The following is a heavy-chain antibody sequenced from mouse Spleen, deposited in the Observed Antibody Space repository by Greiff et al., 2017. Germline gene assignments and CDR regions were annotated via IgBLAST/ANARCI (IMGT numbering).Heavy chain of an antibody. Sequence: EVQLVESGGGLVKLGGSLKLSCAASGFTFSSYAMSWVRQTPEKRLEWVATISSGGGNTYYPDSVKGRFTISRDNAKNTLYLQMSSLKSEDTAMYCCARQDYYAAMDYWGQGTSVTVSS. V-gene: IGHV5-9-3*01. J-gene: IGHJ4*01. CDR3: ARQDYYAAMDY. CDR2: ISSGGGNT. D-gene: IGHD1-1*01. CDR1: GFTFSSYA.